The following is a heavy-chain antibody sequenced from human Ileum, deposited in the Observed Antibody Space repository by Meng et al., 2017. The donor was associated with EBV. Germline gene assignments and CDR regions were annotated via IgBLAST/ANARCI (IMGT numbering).Heavy chain of an antibody. Sequence: QVQLVQSGSELKKPGAAAKVSCKASGYIFTSDAINWVRQTPGHGLEWMGWINTNTGKPMYAQGFTGRFVFSLDNSINTADLQINSLQSDDTAVYYCARGSNWFDRWGQGTLVTVSS. CDR1: GYIFTSDA. CDR2: INTNTGKP. J-gene: IGHJ5*02. CDR3: ARGSNWFDR. V-gene: IGHV7-4-1*02.